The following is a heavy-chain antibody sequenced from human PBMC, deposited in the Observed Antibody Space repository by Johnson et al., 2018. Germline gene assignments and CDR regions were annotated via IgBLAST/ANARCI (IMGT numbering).Heavy chain of an antibody. CDR2: INSKTAGGTT. CDR1: GFTFSNAW. Sequence: VQLVESGGGLVKPEGSLRLSCAASGFTFSNAWMNWVRQAPGKGLERVGHINSKTAGGTTDYAASVKGRFTITRDDSKNTVSLQMNSLKVEDTAVYYCTTGVVIQGSCDIWCQATMVTVSS. J-gene: IGHJ3*02. V-gene: IGHV3-15*01. D-gene: IGHD3-16*02. CDR3: TTGVVIQGSCDI.